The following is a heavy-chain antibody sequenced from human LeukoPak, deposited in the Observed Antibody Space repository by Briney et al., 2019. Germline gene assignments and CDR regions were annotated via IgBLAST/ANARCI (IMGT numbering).Heavy chain of an antibody. Sequence: GASVKDSCMQSHYNFSRNGISWVRPAPGHGVERVGWISTYNGEQNNQPTLQGRAPLPTNTPTTTAYLEMMGLRPDDTAWYYFRREQWGTSSHGSGHFYEMDVWGQGATVIVSS. J-gene: IGHJ6*02. V-gene: IGHV1-18*01. D-gene: IGHD3-3*01. CDR2: ISTYNGEQ. CDR1: HYNFSRNG. CDR3: RREQWGTSSHGSGHFYEMDV.